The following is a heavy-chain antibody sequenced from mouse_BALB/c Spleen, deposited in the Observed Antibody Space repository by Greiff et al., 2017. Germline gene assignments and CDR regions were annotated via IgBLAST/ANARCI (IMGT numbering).Heavy chain of an antibody. J-gene: IGHJ3*01. CDR1: GFNIKDTY. CDR3: ARWTGGNYEGFAY. Sequence: EVKLQESGAELVKPGASVKLSCTASGFNIKDTYMHWVKQRPEQGLEWIGRIDPANGNTKYDPKFQGKATITADTSSNTAYLQLSSLTSEDTAVYYCARWTGGNYEGFAYWGQGTLVTVSA. V-gene: IGHV14-3*02. CDR2: IDPANGNT. D-gene: IGHD2-1*01.